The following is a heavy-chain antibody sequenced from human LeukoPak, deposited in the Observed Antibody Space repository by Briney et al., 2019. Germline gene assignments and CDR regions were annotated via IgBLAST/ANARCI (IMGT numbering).Heavy chain of an antibody. CDR2: ISGSGGSA. CDR1: GLTFTYYA. D-gene: IGHD6-19*01. CDR3: AKVGSSGWYAMDV. J-gene: IGHJ6*02. V-gene: IGHV3-23*01. Sequence: GGSLRLSCTASGLTFTYYAMTWVRQAPGKGLEWVSLISGSGGSAKYADSVKGRFTISRDDSKNTLFLQMSSLRAEDTAIYYCAKVGSSGWYAMDVWGRGTSVTVS.